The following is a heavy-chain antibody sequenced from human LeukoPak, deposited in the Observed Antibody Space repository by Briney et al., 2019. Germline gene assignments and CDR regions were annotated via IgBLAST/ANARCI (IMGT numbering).Heavy chain of an antibody. CDR2: TYYSGST. CDR1: GGSISSSSYY. Sequence: SETLSLTCTVSGGSISSSSYYWGWIRQPPGKGLEWIGSTYYSGSTYYNPSLKSRVTISVDTSKNQFSLKLSSVTAADTAVYYCARPRAGFGELSYYYYMDVWGKGTTVTVSS. J-gene: IGHJ6*03. D-gene: IGHD3-10*01. CDR3: ARPRAGFGELSYYYYMDV. V-gene: IGHV4-39*01.